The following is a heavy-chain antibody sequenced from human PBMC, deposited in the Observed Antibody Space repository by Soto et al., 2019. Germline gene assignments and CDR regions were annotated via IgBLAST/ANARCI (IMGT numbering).Heavy chain of an antibody. CDR1: GFTFSSYA. CDR2: ISGSGGST. V-gene: IGHV3-23*01. Sequence: EVQLLESGGGLVQPGGSLRLSCAASGFTFSSYAMSWVRQAPGKGLEWVSAISGSGGSTYYADSVKGRFTISRDDSTNTLYLQMNSLRAGDTAGYYCAKGPVGGFDYWGQGTLVTVSS. CDR3: AKGPVGGFDY. D-gene: IGHD1-26*01. J-gene: IGHJ4*02.